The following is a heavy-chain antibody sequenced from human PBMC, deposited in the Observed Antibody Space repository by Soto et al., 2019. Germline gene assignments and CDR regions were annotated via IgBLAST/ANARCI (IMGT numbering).Heavy chain of an antibody. CDR3: ATGDYAYYFDY. V-gene: IGHV3-64*01. Sequence: GGSLRLSCAASGFTFSSYAMHWVRQAPGKGLEYVSAISSNGGSTYYANSVKGRFTISRDNSKNTLYLQMGSLRAEDMAVYYCATGDYAYYFDYWGQGTLVTVSS. D-gene: IGHD4-17*01. CDR1: GFTFSSYA. J-gene: IGHJ4*02. CDR2: ISSNGGST.